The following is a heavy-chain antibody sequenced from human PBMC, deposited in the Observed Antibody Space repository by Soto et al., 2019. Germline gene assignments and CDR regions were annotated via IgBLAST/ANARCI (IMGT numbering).Heavy chain of an antibody. Sequence: GGSLRLSCAASGFTFSSYAMSWVRQAPGKGLEWVSAISGSGGSTYYADSVKGRFTISRDNSKNTLYLQMNSPRAEDTAVYYCAKRMIAVAGISTGGNYYYGMDVWGQGTTVTVSS. CDR3: AKRMIAVAGISTGGNYYYGMDV. J-gene: IGHJ6*02. CDR2: ISGSGGST. D-gene: IGHD6-19*01. V-gene: IGHV3-23*01. CDR1: GFTFSSYA.